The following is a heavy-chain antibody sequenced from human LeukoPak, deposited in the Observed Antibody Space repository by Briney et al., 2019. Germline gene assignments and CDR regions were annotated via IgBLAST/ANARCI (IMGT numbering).Heavy chain of an antibody. CDR1: GYTFTSYD. CDR3: ARVGWYDYYYYMDV. V-gene: IGHV1-8*02. J-gene: IGHJ6*03. Sequence: ASVKVSCKASGYTFTSYDINWVRQATGQGLEWMGWMNPNSGNTGYAQKFQGRVTMTRDTSTSTVYMELSSLRSEDTAVYYCARVGWYDYYYYMDVWGKGTTVTISS. CDR2: MNPNSGNT.